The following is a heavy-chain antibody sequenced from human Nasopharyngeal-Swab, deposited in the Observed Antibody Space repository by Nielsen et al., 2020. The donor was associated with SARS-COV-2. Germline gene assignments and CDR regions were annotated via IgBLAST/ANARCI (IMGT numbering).Heavy chain of an antibody. D-gene: IGHD3-3*01. V-gene: IGHV1-46*01. Sequence: WVRQAPGQGLEWMGIISHSGGSTSYAQKFQGRVTMTRDTSTSTVYMELSSLRSEDTAVYYCAREPITIFGVVTNPYYGMDVWGQGTTVTVSS. CDR3: AREPITIFGVVTNPYYGMDV. J-gene: IGHJ6*02. CDR2: ISHSGGST.